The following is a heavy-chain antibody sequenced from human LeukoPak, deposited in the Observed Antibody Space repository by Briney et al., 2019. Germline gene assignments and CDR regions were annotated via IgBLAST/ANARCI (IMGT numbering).Heavy chain of an antibody. J-gene: IGHJ3*02. Sequence: SETLSLTCAVSGGSISSSNWWSWVRQPPGKGLEWIGEIYHSGSTNYNPSLKSRVTISVGKSKNQFSLKLSSVTAADTAVYYCATFGPATVTGAFDILGQGKMVTVSS. CDR1: GGSISSSNW. CDR3: ATFGPATVTGAFDI. V-gene: IGHV4-4*02. D-gene: IGHD4-17*01. CDR2: IYHSGST.